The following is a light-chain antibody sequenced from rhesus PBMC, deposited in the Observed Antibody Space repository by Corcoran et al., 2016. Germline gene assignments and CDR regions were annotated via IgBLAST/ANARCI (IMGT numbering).Light chain of an antibody. J-gene: IGKJ3*01. V-gene: IGKV1-28*03. CDR3: LQHNSYPFT. CDR2: DAS. CDR1: QGISSY. Sequence: DIQMTQSPSSLSASVGDTVTITCRASQGISSYLNWFQQKPGKARKLLIYDASSLESGVPSRFSGSGSGTDFTLTISSLQPEDFAAYYCLQHNSYPFTFGPGTKLDIK.